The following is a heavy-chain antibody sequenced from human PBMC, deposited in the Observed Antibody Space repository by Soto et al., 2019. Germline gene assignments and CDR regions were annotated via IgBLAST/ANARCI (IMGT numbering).Heavy chain of an antibody. V-gene: IGHV2-5*02. CDR3: AHRVLRTVFGLVTTSAIYFDF. J-gene: IGHJ4*02. Sequence: QITLNESGPTQVKPRQTLTLTCTFSGFSLTTSGVGVGWIRQSPGKAPEWLALIYWDADKRYSPSLKSRLTILKHTSKNQVVLTMADLEPADTDTYSCAHRVLRTVFGLVTTSAIYFDFWGQGPPVAVSS. D-gene: IGHD3-3*01. CDR1: GFSLTTSGVG. CDR2: IYWDADK.